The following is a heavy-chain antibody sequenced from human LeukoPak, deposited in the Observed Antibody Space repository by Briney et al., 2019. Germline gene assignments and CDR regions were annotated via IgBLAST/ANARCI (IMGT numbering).Heavy chain of an antibody. V-gene: IGHV3-7*01. CDR2: IKEDESAK. Sequence: PGGSLRLSCVASGFIFTDHWMSWVRQAPGKGLDWVANIKEDESAKFYADSVRGRFTISRDNAKNSVYLEMNNLRVEDTAVYYCARAVEVADYWGRGTLVNVSS. CDR3: ARAVEVADY. J-gene: IGHJ4*02. CDR1: GFIFTDHW.